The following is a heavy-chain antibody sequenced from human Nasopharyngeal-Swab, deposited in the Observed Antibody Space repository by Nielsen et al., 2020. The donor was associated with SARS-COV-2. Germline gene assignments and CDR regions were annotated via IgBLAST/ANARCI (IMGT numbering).Heavy chain of an antibody. D-gene: IGHD1-26*01. CDR2: ISWNSGSI. Sequence: GGSLRLSCAASGFTFADYAMHWVRQAPGKGLEWVSGISWNSGSIGYADSVKGRFTISRDNAKNSLYLQMNSLRAEDTALYYCAKGESLGDYWGQGTLVTVSS. V-gene: IGHV3-9*01. CDR1: GFTFADYA. J-gene: IGHJ4*02. CDR3: AKGESLGDY.